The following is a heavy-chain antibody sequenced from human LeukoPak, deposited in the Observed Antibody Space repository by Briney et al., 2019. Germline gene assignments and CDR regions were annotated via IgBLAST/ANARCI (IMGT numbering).Heavy chain of an antibody. D-gene: IGHD6-6*01. CDR2: IDPSDSYT. Sequence: GESLKISCKGSGYSFTNYWINWVREMPGKGLEWMGKIDPSDSYTNYSPSFQGHVTFSADKPISTAYLQWSSLKASDTAMYFCARAYSSSRIDYWGQGTVVTVSS. CDR3: ARAYSSSRIDY. V-gene: IGHV5-10-1*01. CDR1: GYSFTNYW. J-gene: IGHJ4*02.